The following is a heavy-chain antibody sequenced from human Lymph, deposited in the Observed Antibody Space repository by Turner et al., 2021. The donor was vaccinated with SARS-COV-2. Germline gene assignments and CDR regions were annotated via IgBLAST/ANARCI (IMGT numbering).Heavy chain of an antibody. Sequence: QVQLVESGGGVVQPGRSLRLSCAASGFTFSSYAMHWVRQAPGKGLEWVAFISYDGSDKYYADSVKGRFTFSRDNSKNTLYLQMNSLRAEDTAVYYCARDRDSSGWVDYWGQGTLVTGSS. J-gene: IGHJ4*02. V-gene: IGHV3-30*04. CDR1: GFTFSSYA. CDR2: ISYDGSDK. D-gene: IGHD3-22*01. CDR3: ARDRDSSGWVDY.